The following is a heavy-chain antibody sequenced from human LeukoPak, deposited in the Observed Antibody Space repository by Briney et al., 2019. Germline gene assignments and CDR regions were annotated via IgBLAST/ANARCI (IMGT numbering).Heavy chain of an antibody. CDR1: GFSVSNYD. V-gene: IGHV3-23*01. D-gene: IGHD1-26*01. J-gene: IGHJ4*02. Sequence: KPGGSLRLSCAASGFSVSNYDISWVRQAPGKGLEWVSGISNDGGRTYYADSVKGRLTISRDNSKNSLYLQMNSLRVEDTAVYYCAKGRIVGATSFDYWGQGSLVTVSS. CDR3: AKGRIVGATSFDY. CDR2: ISNDGGRT.